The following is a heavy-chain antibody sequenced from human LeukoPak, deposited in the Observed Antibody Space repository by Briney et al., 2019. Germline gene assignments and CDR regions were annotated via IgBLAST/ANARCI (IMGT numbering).Heavy chain of an antibody. CDR2: IYYSGST. J-gene: IGHJ3*02. CDR3: ARRELLSTPDAFDI. V-gene: IGHV4-39*01. D-gene: IGHD3-10*01. Sequence: PSETLSLTCTASGGSISSSSYYWGWIRQPPGKGLEWIGSIYYSGSTYYNPSLKSRVTISVDTSKNQFSLKVSSVTAADTAVYYCARRELLSTPDAFDIWGQGTMVTVSS. CDR1: GGSISSSSYY.